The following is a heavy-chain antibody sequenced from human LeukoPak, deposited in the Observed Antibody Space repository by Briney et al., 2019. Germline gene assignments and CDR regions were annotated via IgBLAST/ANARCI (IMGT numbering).Heavy chain of an antibody. CDR3: AREGYGGNVGVPDY. J-gene: IGHJ4*02. Sequence: GASVKVSCKASGYTFTSYYMHWVRQAPGQGVEWMGIINPNVSSTFYAQKFQGRVTMTRDTSTSTFYMELSSLKSEDTAMYYCAREGYGGNVGVPDYWGQGTRVTVSS. D-gene: IGHD4-23*01. CDR1: GYTFTSYY. V-gene: IGHV1-46*01. CDR2: INPNVSST.